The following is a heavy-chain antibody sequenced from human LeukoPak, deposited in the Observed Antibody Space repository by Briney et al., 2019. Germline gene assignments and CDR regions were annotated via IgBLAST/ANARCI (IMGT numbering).Heavy chain of an antibody. CDR1: GGSIRISSYY. V-gene: IGHV4-39*01. D-gene: IGHD6-19*01. Sequence: SEALSLTCTVSGGSIRISSYYRGWIRQPPGKGLEWIGSIYHSGSTHYNPSLRSRVTMSVDTSKNQFTLKVTAVTAADTAVYYCVTNGTVTVAGTKFNYFDYWGQGALVTVSS. J-gene: IGHJ4*02. CDR2: IYHSGST. CDR3: VTNGTVTVAGTKFNYFDY.